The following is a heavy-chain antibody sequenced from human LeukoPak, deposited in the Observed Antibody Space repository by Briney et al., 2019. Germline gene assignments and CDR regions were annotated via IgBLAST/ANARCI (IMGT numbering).Heavy chain of an antibody. CDR3: ARLPYYYFDR. D-gene: IGHD2-21*01. CDR1: GFTFSDY. J-gene: IGHJ4*02. Sequence: PGGSLRLSCAGSGFTFSDYISWIRQSPGRGLEWVAYVSGSGDVIYYADSVKGRFTISRDNANNLVYLQMDSLRAEDTAVYSCARLPYYYFDRWGQGTLVTVSS. V-gene: IGHV3-11*01. CDR2: VSGSGDVI.